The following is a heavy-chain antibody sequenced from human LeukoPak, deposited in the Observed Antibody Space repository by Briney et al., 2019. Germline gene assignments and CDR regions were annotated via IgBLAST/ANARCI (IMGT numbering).Heavy chain of an antibody. CDR3: AREPRADSSSWYNWFDP. V-gene: IGHV1-46*01. D-gene: IGHD6-13*01. CDR2: INPSGGST. Sequence: ASVKASCKASGYTFTSYYMHWVRQAPGQGLEWMGIINPSGGSTSYAQKFQGRVTMTRDTSTSTVYMELSSLRSEDTAVYYCAREPRADSSSWYNWFDPWGQGTLVTVSS. CDR1: GYTFTSYY. J-gene: IGHJ5*02.